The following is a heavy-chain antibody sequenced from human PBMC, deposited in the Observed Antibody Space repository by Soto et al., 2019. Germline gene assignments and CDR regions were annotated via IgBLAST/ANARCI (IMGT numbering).Heavy chain of an antibody. CDR3: AIGSTSLGMDV. CDR1: GGSISSGGYY. CDR2: MYYSGST. J-gene: IGHJ6*02. D-gene: IGHD2-2*01. Sequence: QVQLQESGPGLVKPSQTLSLTCTVSGGSISSGGYYWSWIRQHPGKGLEWIGYMYYSGSTYYNPSLKSRVTISVDTSKNQFSLILSSVTAADTAVYYCAIGSTSLGMDVWGQGTKVTVSS. V-gene: IGHV4-31*03.